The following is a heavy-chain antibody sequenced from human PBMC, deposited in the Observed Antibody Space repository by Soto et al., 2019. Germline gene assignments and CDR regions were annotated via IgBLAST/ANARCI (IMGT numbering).Heavy chain of an antibody. Sequence: QVQLQESGPGLVRPSETLSRTCTVSGASLTSGSYYWSWVRQPPGKGLEWIAYIYRSGSTNYNPSLKSRATISVDTSKNQFSLRLTSVTPADTAMYYCARWKYSYADLPGDWFDSWGQGTLVTVSS. J-gene: IGHJ5*01. V-gene: IGHV4-61*01. D-gene: IGHD3-16*01. CDR2: IYRSGST. CDR3: ARWKYSYADLPGDWFDS. CDR1: GASLTSGSYY.